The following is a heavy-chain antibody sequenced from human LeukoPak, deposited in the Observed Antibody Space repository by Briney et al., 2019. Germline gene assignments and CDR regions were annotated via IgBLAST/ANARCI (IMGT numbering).Heavy chain of an antibody. J-gene: IGHJ1*01. CDR3: ASEGYCGGDCRAGFQH. Sequence: ASVTVSCKASGYTFTSYYMHWVRQAPGQGLEWMGIINPSGGSTSYAQKFQGRVTMTRDMSTSTVYMELSSLRSEDTAVYYCASEGYCGGDCRAGFQHWGQGTLVTVSS. CDR2: INPSGGST. D-gene: IGHD2-21*02. CDR1: GYTFTSYY. V-gene: IGHV1-46*01.